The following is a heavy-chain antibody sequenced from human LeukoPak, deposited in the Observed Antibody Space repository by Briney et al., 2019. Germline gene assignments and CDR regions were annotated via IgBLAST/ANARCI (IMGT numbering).Heavy chain of an antibody. J-gene: IGHJ4*02. V-gene: IGHV3-11*06. D-gene: IGHD3-10*01. Sequence: GGSLRLSCEASPFIFSGHWLSWVRQTPGKGLEWVSYISLSSTYTNYADSVKGRFTISRDNAKNLLYLQMNSLRVEDTAVYYCARDGWFGELDKDHFDYWGQGTLVTVSS. CDR2: ISLSSTYT. CDR3: ARDGWFGELDKDHFDY. CDR1: PFIFSGHW.